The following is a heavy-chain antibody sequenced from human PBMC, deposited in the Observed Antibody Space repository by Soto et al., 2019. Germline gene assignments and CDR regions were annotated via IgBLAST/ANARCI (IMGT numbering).Heavy chain of an antibody. CDR2: ISTYNGNT. J-gene: IGHJ5*02. CDR3: ARRGADTMSIDP. D-gene: IGHD3-10*02. CDR1: GYTFASYG. V-gene: IGHV1-18*01. Sequence: ASVKVSCKASGYTFASYGISWVRQAPGQGLEWMGWISTYNGNTDYAQKLQGRVTMTTDTSTSTVYMELGSLSSEDTAVYYCARRGADTMSIDPWGQGTLVTVSS.